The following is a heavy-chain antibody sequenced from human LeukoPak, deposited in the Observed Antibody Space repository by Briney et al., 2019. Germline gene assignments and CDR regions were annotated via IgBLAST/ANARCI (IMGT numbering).Heavy chain of an antibody. D-gene: IGHD3-22*01. CDR3: ARAQSVSMIVVVPHLDY. Sequence: GGSLRLSCAASGFTFSSYGMHWVRQAPGKGLEWVALIWYDGSSKHYADSVRGRFTISRDNSKNTLYLQMNSLRAEDTAVYYCARAQSVSMIVVVPHLDYWGQGTLVTVSS. J-gene: IGHJ4*02. CDR1: GFTFSSYG. V-gene: IGHV3-33*01. CDR2: IWYDGSSK.